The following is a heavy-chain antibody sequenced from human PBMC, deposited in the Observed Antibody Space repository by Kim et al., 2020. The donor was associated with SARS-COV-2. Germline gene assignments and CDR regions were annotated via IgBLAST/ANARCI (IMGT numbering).Heavy chain of an antibody. CDR3: ARDLGYCSGGSCPLDY. CDR2: ISYDGSNK. J-gene: IGHJ4*02. Sequence: GGSLRLSCAASGFTFSSYGMHWVRQAPGKGLEWVAVISYDGSNKYYADSVKGRFTISRDNSKNTLYLQMNSLRAEDTAVYYCARDLGYCSGGSCPLDYWGQGTLVTVSS. CDR1: GFTFSSYG. D-gene: IGHD2-15*01. V-gene: IGHV3-33*05.